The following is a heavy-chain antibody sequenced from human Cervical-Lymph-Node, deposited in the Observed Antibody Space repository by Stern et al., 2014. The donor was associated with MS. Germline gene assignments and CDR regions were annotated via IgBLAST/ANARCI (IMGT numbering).Heavy chain of an antibody. CDR1: GFVFRRYA. CDR3: AKGGSGSYLD. V-gene: IGHV3-30*04. Sequence: VQLVESGGGVVQPGRSLRLSCAASGFVFRRYALHWVRQAPGKGLAWVALISYDGRDKYYTDSVKGRFTVSRDNSNNTVDLEMNSLRLEDTAVYYCAKGGSGSYLDWGQGSLVTVS. J-gene: IGHJ4*02. D-gene: IGHD1-26*01. CDR2: ISYDGRDK.